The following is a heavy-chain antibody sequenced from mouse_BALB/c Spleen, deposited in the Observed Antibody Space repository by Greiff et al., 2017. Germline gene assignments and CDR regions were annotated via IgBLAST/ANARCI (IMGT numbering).Heavy chain of an antibody. J-gene: IGHJ4*01. CDR2: ISYSGST. CDR3: ARIPHYYGSSHYYAMDY. D-gene: IGHD1-1*01. CDR1: GDSITSGY. Sequence: EVQVVESGPSLVKPSQTLSLTCSVTGDSITSGYWNWIRKFPGNKLEYMGYISYSGSTYYNPSLKSRISITRDTSKNQYYLQLNSVTTEDTATYYCARIPHYYGSSHYYAMDYWGQGTSVTVSS. V-gene: IGHV3-8*02.